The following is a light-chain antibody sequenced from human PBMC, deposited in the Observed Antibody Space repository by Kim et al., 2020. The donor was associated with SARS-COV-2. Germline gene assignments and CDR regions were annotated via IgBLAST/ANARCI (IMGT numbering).Light chain of an antibody. Sequence: DIQMTQSPSSLSASIGDRVTITCRSSEDITSFLSWYQQKPGKAPKLLIYDASNLETGVPSRFSGSRSGTYFTLIISSLQPEDIATYYCQQYHSVPITFGPGTKGGYQT. J-gene: IGKJ3*01. CDR2: DAS. V-gene: IGKV1-33*01. CDR3: QQYHSVPIT. CDR1: EDITSF.